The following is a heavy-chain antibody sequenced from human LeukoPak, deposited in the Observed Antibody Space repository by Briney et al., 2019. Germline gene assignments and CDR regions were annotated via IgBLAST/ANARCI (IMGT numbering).Heavy chain of an antibody. CDR3: ARGGLRLSGGGFDY. D-gene: IGHD5-12*01. J-gene: IGHJ4*02. Sequence: GASVTVSCKASGYTFTGYYMHWVRQAPGQGLEWMGWINPNSGGTNYAQKFQGRVTMTRDTSISTAYMELSRLRSDDTAVYYCARGGLRLSGGGFDYCGQGTLVTVSS. CDR2: INPNSGGT. CDR1: GYTFTGYY. V-gene: IGHV1-2*02.